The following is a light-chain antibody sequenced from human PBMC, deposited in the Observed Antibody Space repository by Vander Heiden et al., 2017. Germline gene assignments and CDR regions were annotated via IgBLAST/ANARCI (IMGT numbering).Light chain of an antibody. Sequence: QSVLTQPPSASGTPGQRVTISCSGSSSNIGSNYVYWYQQLPGTPPKLLIYRNNQRPSGVPDRFSGSKSGTSASLAISGRRSEDEADYYCAAWDDSLSGWVFGGGTKLTVL. V-gene: IGLV1-47*01. CDR2: RNN. CDR1: SSNIGSNY. J-gene: IGLJ3*02. CDR3: AAWDDSLSGWV.